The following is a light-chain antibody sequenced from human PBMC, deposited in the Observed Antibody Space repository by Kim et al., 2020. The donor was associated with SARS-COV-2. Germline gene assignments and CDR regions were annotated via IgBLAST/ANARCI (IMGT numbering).Light chain of an antibody. V-gene: IGKV3-20*01. Sequence: WTPGDRATLSCRADQSVSSYLAWYQQKPAQAPRLLIYGASTRATGIPDRFSGSGSGTDFTLTISSLEPEDFAVYYCQHYGTSPLTFGPGTKVDIK. CDR2: GAS. CDR3: QHYGTSPLT. CDR1: QSVSSY. J-gene: IGKJ3*01.